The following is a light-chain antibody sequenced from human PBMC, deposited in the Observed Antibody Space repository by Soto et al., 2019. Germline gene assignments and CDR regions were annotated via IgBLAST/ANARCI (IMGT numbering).Light chain of an antibody. Sequence: DIQMTQSPSTLSASVGDTVTISCRASQSFSSWLAWYQQKPGKAPKLLIYKASSLQSGVPSRFSGSGSGTEFTLTISSLQHDDFETYYCQQYNSFQWTLGQGTKADIK. J-gene: IGKJ1*01. V-gene: IGKV1-5*03. CDR2: KAS. CDR3: QQYNSFQWT. CDR1: QSFSSW.